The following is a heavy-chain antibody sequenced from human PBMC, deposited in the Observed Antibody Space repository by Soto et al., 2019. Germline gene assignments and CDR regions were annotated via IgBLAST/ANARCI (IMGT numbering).Heavy chain of an antibody. V-gene: IGHV4-59*01. CDR1: GGSISSYY. D-gene: IGHD6-6*01. CDR2: IYYSGST. J-gene: IGHJ6*03. CDR3: ARVAYSSSYYYYMDV. Sequence: SETLSLTCTVSGGSISSYYWSWIRQPPGKGLEWIGYIYYSGSTNYNPSLKSRVTISVDTSKNQFSLKLSSVTAADTAVYHCARVAYSSSYYYYMDVWGKGTTVTVSS.